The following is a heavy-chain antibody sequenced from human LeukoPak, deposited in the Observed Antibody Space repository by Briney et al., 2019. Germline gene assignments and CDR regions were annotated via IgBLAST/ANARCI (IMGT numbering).Heavy chain of an antibody. CDR2: IYYSGST. CDR1: GGSISSYY. D-gene: IGHD1-26*01. J-gene: IGHJ4*02. Sequence: SETLSLTCTVSGGSISSYYWSWIRQPLGKGLEWIGYIYYSGSTNYNPSLKSRVTISGDTSKNQFSLKLSSVTAADTAVYYCARGTSGSYLKYYFDYWGQGTLVTVSS. V-gene: IGHV4-59*08. CDR3: ARGTSGSYLKYYFDY.